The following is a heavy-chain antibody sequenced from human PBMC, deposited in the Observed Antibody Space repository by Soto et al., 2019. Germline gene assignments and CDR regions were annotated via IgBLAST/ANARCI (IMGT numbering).Heavy chain of an antibody. CDR3: ARGLHSLFDY. CDR2: IWYGGNNK. J-gene: IGHJ4*02. CDR1: GFIFSNYG. V-gene: IGHV3-33*01. D-gene: IGHD2-21*01. Sequence: GGSLRLSCAASGFIFSNYGMHWVRQAPGKGLEWLAVIWYGGNNKYYADSVKGRFTISRDNSNNTLYMQMTSLRADDTAVYYCARGLHSLFDYWGQGTLVTVSS.